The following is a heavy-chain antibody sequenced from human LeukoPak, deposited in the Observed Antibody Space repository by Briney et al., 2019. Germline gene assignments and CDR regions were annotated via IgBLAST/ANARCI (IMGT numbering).Heavy chain of an antibody. V-gene: IGHV1-46*01. CDR3: ARGDYDILTGYSPFDP. CDR1: GYTFTSYY. J-gene: IGHJ5*02. D-gene: IGHD3-9*01. Sequence: ASVKVSFKASGYTFTSYYMHWVRQAPGQGLEWMGIINPSGGSTSYAQKFQGRVTMTRDTSTSTVYMELSSLRSEDTAVYYCARGDYDILTGYSPFDPWGQGTLVTVSS. CDR2: INPSGGST.